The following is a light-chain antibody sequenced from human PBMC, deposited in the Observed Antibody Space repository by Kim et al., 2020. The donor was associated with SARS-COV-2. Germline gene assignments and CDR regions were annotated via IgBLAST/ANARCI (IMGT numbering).Light chain of an antibody. CDR1: QSVSSNF. CDR3: QQYATSPET. Sequence: ENVLTQSPGTLPLSPGERATLSCRASQSVSSNFLAWYQQKAGQAPRLLIYSASSRASGIPDRFSGSGSGTDFTLTISTLEPEDFAVYYCQQYATSPETFGQGTKVAIK. J-gene: IGKJ1*01. V-gene: IGKV3-20*01. CDR2: SAS.